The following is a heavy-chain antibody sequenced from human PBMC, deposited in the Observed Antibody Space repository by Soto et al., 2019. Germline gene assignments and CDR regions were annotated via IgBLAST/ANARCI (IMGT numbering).Heavy chain of an antibody. V-gene: IGHV4-61*01. CDR2: VYYSGRT. CDR1: GGSVSSGNHY. CDR3: ARDTVVVPALFDP. D-gene: IGHD2-2*01. J-gene: IGHJ5*02. Sequence: SETLSLTCTVSGGSVSSGNHYWSRIRQPPGKGLEWIGSVYYSGRTKYNPSLKRRVTISVDTSRNQFSLKVNSVTAADTAVYYCARDTVVVPALFDPWGQGTLVTVSS.